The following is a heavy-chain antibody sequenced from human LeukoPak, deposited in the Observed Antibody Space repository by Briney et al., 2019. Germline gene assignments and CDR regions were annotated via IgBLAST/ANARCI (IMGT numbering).Heavy chain of an antibody. V-gene: IGHV1-69*13. Sequence: SVKVSCKASGGTFSNYAISWVRQAPGQGLEWMGGIIPLFGTANYAQKFQGRVTITADESTSTAYMELSSLRSEDTAVYYCARDSSEFRSLIPHWGQGTQVTVSS. CDR1: GGTFSNYA. CDR2: IIPLFGTA. D-gene: IGHD2-21*01. CDR3: ARDSSEFRSLIPH. J-gene: IGHJ1*01.